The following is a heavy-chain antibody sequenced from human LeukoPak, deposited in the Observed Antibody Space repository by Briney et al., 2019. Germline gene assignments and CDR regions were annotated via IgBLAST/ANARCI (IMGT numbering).Heavy chain of an antibody. V-gene: IGHV3-66*02. CDR3: AGGGEAARSLHY. CDR2: IYNGGTT. J-gene: IGHJ4*02. CDR1: GVTSNY. Sequence: PGGSLRLSCAASGVTSNYFTGVRQAPGKGLDGVSVIYNGGTTYYADAVKGRFTISRDNSKCTLFVYLQMNSLRTDDTAVYYCAGGGEAARSLHYWGQGTLVTVSS. D-gene: IGHD6-6*01.